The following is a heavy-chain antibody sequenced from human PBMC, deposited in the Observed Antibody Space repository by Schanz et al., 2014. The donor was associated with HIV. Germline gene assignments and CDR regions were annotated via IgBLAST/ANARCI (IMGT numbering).Heavy chain of an antibody. CDR3: TTVKGYSSSWTTYYYYGMDV. V-gene: IGHV3-9*01. D-gene: IGHD6-13*01. Sequence: EVQLVESGGGLVQPGRSLRLSCTGSGFNFDDYVMYWVRQAPGKGLEWVSGISWNSGSIGYADSVKGRFTISRDNAKNSLYLQMNSLKTEDTAVYYCTTVKGYSSSWTTYYYYGMDVWGQGTTVTVSS. CDR2: ISWNSGSI. J-gene: IGHJ6*02. CDR1: GFNFDDYV.